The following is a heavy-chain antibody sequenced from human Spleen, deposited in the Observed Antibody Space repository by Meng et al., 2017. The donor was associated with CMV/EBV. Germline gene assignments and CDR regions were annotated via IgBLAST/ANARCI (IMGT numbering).Heavy chain of an antibody. CDR2: IYYSGST. J-gene: IGHJ6*02. CDR1: GGSLRSGSYY. CDR3: ARVLRGPKPAYYYYGMDV. V-gene: IGHV4-61*01. Sequence: SETLSLTCTVSGGSLRSGSYYWNWIRQPPGKGLEWIGYIYYSGSTNYDPSLKSRVTISVDTSKNQFSLKLSSVTAADTAVYYCARVLRGPKPAYYYYGMDVWGQGTTVTVSS.